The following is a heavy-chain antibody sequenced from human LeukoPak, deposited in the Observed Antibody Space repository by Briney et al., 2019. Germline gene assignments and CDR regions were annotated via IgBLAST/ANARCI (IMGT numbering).Heavy chain of an antibody. CDR2: INHSGST. V-gene: IGHV4-34*01. CDR3: ARPGVVPPLDP. Sequence: PPETLSLTCAVYSGSFRGYDWSWIRQPPGKGLEWIGEINHSGSTNYNPSLKSRVTISVDTSKNQFSLKLSSVTAADTAVYYCARPGVVPPLDPWGQGTLVTVSS. D-gene: IGHD2-2*01. CDR1: SGSFRGYD. J-gene: IGHJ5*02.